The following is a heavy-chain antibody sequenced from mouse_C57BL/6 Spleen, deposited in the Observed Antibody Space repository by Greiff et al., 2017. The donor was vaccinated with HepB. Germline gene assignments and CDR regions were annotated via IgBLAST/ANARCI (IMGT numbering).Heavy chain of an antibody. CDR3: ARGYFDV. J-gene: IGHJ1*03. CDR1: GFTFSDYG. CDR2: ISSGSSTI. V-gene: IGHV5-17*01. Sequence: EVQLVESGGGLEKPGGSLKLSCAASGFTFSDYGMHWVRQAPEKGLEWVAYISSGSSTIYYADTVKGRFTISRDNAKNTLFLQMTSLRSEDTAMYYCARGYFDVWGTGTTVTVSS.